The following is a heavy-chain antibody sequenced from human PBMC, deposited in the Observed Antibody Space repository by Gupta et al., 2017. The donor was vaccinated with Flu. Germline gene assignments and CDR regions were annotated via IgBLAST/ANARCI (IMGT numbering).Heavy chain of an antibody. Sequence: EVQLLESGGGLVQPGGSLRLSCAASGFTFSTYGMSWVRQAPGKGLEWVSAIGGSDDSTYYADFVKGRFTISRDNSKNTLYLQMNSLRAEDTAVYYCARVNEYDSNGYYYVGRHRDYWGRGARVTVAS. J-gene: IGHJ4*02. CDR2: IGGSDDST. CDR3: ARVNEYDSNGYYYVGRHRDY. V-gene: IGHV3-23*01. D-gene: IGHD3-22*01. CDR1: GFTFSTYG.